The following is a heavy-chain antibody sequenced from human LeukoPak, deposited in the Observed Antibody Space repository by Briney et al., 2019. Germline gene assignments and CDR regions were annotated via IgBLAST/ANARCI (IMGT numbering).Heavy chain of an antibody. CDR3: ARDPGGLVVPAHY. D-gene: IGHD2-2*01. V-gene: IGHV3-21*01. CDR2: ISSSSSYI. Sequence: PGGSLRLSCAASGFTFSSYAMSWVRQAPGKGLEWVSSISSSSSYIYYADSVKGRFTISRDNAKNSLYLQMNSLRAEDTAVYYCARDPGGLVVPAHYWGQGTLVTVSS. CDR1: GFTFSSYA. J-gene: IGHJ4*02.